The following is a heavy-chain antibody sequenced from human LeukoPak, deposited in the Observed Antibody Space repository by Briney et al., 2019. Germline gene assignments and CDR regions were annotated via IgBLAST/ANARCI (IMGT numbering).Heavy chain of an antibody. CDR2: ISAYNGNT. V-gene: IGHV1-18*01. CDR1: GYTFTSYG. CDR3: ASPTYYDLPRPPTSPDDLDM. Sequence: ASVKVSCKAAGYTFTSYGISWLRQAPGQGLEWMGWISAYNGNTNYAQKLQGRVTMTTDTSTSTAYMELRSLRSDDTAVYYCASPTYYDLPRPPTSPDDLDMWGQGTMVTVSS. D-gene: IGHD3-22*01. J-gene: IGHJ3*02.